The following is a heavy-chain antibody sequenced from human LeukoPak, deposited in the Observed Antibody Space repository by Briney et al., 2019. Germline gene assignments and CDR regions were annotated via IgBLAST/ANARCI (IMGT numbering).Heavy chain of an antibody. V-gene: IGHV4-59*08. D-gene: IGHD2-2*01. Sequence: SETLSLTCTVSGGSISSYYWSWIRQPPGKGLEWIGYIYYSGSTNYNPSLKSRVTISVDTSKNQFSLKLSSVPAADTAVYYCARLSDGVVVPAAYFDYWGQGTLVTVSS. CDR3: ARLSDGVVVPAAYFDY. J-gene: IGHJ4*02. CDR1: GGSISSYY. CDR2: IYYSGST.